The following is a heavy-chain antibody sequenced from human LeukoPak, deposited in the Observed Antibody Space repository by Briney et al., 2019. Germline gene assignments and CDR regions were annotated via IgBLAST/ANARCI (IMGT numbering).Heavy chain of an antibody. J-gene: IGHJ5*02. CDR1: GFTFSSYW. D-gene: IGHD6-19*01. CDR2: IKQDGSEK. V-gene: IGHV3-7*01. Sequence: GGSLTLSCAASGFTFSSYWMLWVRKATGKGLEWVANIKQDGSEKYYVDSVKGRFTISRDNAKNSLYLQMNSLRAEDTAVYYCARDGLVAVAGRGADWFDPWGQGTLVTVSS. CDR3: ARDGLVAVAGRGADWFDP.